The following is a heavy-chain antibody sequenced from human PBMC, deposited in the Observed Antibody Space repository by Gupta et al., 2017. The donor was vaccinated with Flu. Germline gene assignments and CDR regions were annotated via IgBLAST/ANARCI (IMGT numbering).Heavy chain of an antibody. CDR2: ILPLTGTS. V-gene: IGHV1-69*01. D-gene: IGHD5-12*01. J-gene: IGHJ6*02. CDR3: AGDGSGSYYNGMGV. Sequence: RQAPGTGLEWMGGILPLTGTSTYSQKFQGRVTISAEDSTSTVYMDLSGLRSEDTAVYYCAGDGSGSYYNGMGVWGQGTTVTVSS.